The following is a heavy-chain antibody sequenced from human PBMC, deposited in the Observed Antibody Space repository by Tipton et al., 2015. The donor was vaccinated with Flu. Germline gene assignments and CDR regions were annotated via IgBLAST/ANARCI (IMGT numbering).Heavy chain of an antibody. V-gene: IGHV3-21*01. D-gene: IGHD3-10*01. CDR1: GFTFSSYY. J-gene: IGHJ4*02. CDR2: ISSSNSYT. Sequence: SLRLSCAASGFTFSSYYMNWVRQAPGKGLEWVSSISSSNSYTYYTDSVKGRFTVSRDNSKNSLYLEMNSLKAEDTAVYYCARAGRLANYYGSGSYFSYWGQGTLVTVSS. CDR3: ARAGRLANYYGSGSYFSY.